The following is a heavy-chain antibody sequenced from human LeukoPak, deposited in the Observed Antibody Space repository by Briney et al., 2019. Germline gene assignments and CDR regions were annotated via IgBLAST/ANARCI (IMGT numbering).Heavy chain of an antibody. Sequence: SETLSLTCAVSSGSISSGGYSWSWIRQPPGKGLEWIGYIYHSGSTYYNPSLKSRVTISVDRSKNQFSLKLSSVTAADTAVYYCARDYDDAFDIWGQGTMVTVSS. CDR2: IYHSGST. J-gene: IGHJ3*02. V-gene: IGHV4-30-2*01. CDR1: SGSISSGGYS. CDR3: ARDYDDAFDI. D-gene: IGHD5-12*01.